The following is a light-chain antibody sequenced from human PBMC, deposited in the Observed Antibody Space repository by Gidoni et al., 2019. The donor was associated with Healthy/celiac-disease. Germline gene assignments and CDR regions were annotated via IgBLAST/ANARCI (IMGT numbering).Light chain of an antibody. Sequence: EIVLTQSPGTLSLSPGERATLSCRASQSVSSSYLACYQQKPGQAPRLLIYGASSRATGIPDRFSGSGSVTDFTLTISRLEPEDFAVYYCQQYGSSLPMCSFGQGTKLEIK. J-gene: IGKJ2*04. CDR3: QQYGSSLPMCS. V-gene: IGKV3-20*01. CDR2: GAS. CDR1: QSVSSSY.